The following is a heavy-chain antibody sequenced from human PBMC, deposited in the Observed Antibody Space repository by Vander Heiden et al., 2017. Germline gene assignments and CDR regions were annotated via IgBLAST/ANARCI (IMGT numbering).Heavy chain of an antibody. CDR3: ARGVLLHYYDITGYYCD. V-gene: IGHV4-34*01. Sequence: QVQLQQWGAGLLKPSETLSLTCAVYGGSFSDYYWSWIRRPPGKGLEWIGEINHSGSANYNPSLKTRVTISIDTAKRQFSLRLTSVNAADTSVYYCARGVLLHYYDITGYYCDWGQGTLGTVSS. D-gene: IGHD3-22*01. CDR1: GGSFSDYY. CDR2: INHSGSA. J-gene: IGHJ4*02.